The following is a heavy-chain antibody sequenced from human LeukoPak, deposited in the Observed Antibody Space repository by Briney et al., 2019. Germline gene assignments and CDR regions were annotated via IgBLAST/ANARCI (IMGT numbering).Heavy chain of an antibody. CDR2: INHSGST. Sequence: SETLSLTCAVYGGSFSGYYWSWIRQPPGKGLEWIEEINHSGSTNYNPSLKSRVTISVDTSKNQFSLKLSSVTAADTAVYYCARGQDFWSGPRMDVWGKGTTVTVSS. V-gene: IGHV4-34*01. CDR3: ARGQDFWSGPRMDV. J-gene: IGHJ6*03. CDR1: GGSFSGYY. D-gene: IGHD3-3*01.